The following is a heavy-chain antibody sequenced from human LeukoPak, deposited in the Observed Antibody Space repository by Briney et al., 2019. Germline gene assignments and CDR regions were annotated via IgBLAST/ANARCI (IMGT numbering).Heavy chain of an antibody. CDR2: ISYNGINT. J-gene: IGHJ6*02. CDR1: GFPFNSYA. V-gene: IGHV3-30-3*01. D-gene: IGHD5-18*01. Sequence: GGSLRLSCAASGFPFNSYALNWVRQAPGKGLEWVAVISYNGINTYYADSVKGRFTISRDNSKNTLFLQMNSLRAEDTAVYYCAKDRAYSYGDYYYYGMDVWGQGTTVTVSS. CDR3: AKDRAYSYGDYYYYGMDV.